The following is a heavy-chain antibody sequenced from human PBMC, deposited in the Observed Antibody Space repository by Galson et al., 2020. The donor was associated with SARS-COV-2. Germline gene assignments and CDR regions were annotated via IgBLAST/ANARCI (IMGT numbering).Heavy chain of an antibody. CDR3: AKHFSDIRPGAPLATFDA. D-gene: IGHD3-3*02. CDR2: ITPGNVD. CDR1: GFTFDNYA. Sequence: GGSLRLSCLTSGFTFDNYAMAWVRHVPGKGLEWISSITPGNVDYYAASVSGRSIVSRDRSKKTVFLQVSSLRADDAAVYFCAKHFSDIRPGAPLATFDAWGRGTRVTVSS. V-gene: IGHV3-23*01. J-gene: IGHJ3*01.